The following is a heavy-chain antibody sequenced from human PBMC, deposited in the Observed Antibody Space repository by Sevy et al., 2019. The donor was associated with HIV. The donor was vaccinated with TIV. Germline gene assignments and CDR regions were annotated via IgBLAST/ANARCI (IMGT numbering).Heavy chain of an antibody. CDR3: AHRPDNYDILTGYFPNWFDP. D-gene: IGHD3-9*01. V-gene: IGHV2-5*02. CDR2: IYWDDDK. J-gene: IGHJ5*02. CDR1: GFSLTTSGVG. Sequence: SGPTLVNPTQTLTLTCTFSGFSLTTSGVGVGWIRQPPGKALEWLALIYWDDDKRYSPSLKSRLPITKDTSKNQVVLRMTKMDPVDTATYYCAHRPDNYDILTGYFPNWFDPWGQGTLVTVSS.